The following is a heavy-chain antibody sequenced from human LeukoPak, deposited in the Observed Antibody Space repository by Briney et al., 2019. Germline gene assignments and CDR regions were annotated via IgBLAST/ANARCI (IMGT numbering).Heavy chain of an antibody. CDR1: GFTFSSYW. D-gene: IGHD6-13*01. Sequence: GGSLRLSCAASGFTFSSYWMHWVRQAPGKGLVWVSRINTDGSSTSYADSVKGRFTISRDNAKNTLYLQMNSLRAEDTAVYYCARVWYSSSWYATYYYYYYMDVWGKGTTVTVSS. CDR2: INTDGSST. J-gene: IGHJ6*03. V-gene: IGHV3-74*01. CDR3: ARVWYSSSWYATYYYYYYMDV.